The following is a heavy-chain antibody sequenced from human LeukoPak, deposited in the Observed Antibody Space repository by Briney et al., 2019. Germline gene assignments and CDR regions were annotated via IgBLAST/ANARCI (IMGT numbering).Heavy chain of an antibody. V-gene: IGHV1-69*04. Sequence: SVKVSCKASGGTFSSYAISWVRQAPGQGLEWMGRIIPILGIANYAQKFQGRVTITADKSTSTAYMELSSLRSEDTAVYYCARDAGTPQGGYFFDYWGQGTLVTVSS. D-gene: IGHD1-14*01. CDR1: GGTFSSYA. J-gene: IGHJ4*02. CDR2: IIPILGIA. CDR3: ARDAGTPQGGYFFDY.